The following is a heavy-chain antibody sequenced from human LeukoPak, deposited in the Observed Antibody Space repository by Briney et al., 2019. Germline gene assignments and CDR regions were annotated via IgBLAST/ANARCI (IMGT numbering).Heavy chain of an antibody. V-gene: IGHV1-18*01. Sequence: GASVKVSCKASGYTFTSYGISWLRQAPGQGLEWMGLISAYNGNTNYAQKLQGRVTMTTDTSTSTAYMELRSLRSDDAAVYYCARVNDYDGPGFFDYWGQGTLVTVSS. CDR3: ARVNDYDGPGFFDY. J-gene: IGHJ4*02. CDR2: ISAYNGNT. D-gene: IGHD4-17*01. CDR1: GYTFTSYG.